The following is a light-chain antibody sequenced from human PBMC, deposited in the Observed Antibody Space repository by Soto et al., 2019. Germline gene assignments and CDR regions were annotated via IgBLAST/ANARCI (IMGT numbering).Light chain of an antibody. CDR3: CSSVGSPHWV. CDR1: SSDVGSCNC. J-gene: IGLJ3*02. CDR2: EVN. V-gene: IGLV2-23*02. Sequence: QSALTQPASVSGSPGQSITISCTGTSSDVGSCNCVSWYQQHPGKAPTLMIYEVNKRHSGVSNRFSGSKSGNTASLTIAGLQAEDEADYYCCSSVGSPHWVFGGGTKLTVL.